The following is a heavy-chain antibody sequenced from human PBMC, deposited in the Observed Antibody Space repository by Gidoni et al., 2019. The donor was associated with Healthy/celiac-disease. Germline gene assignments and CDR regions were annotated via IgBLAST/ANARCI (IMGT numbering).Heavy chain of an antibody. J-gene: IGHJ4*02. CDR1: GYTFTGYY. V-gene: IGHV1-2*06. D-gene: IGHD2-15*01. Sequence: QVQLVQSGAEVKKPGASVKVSCKASGYTFTGYYMHWVRQAPGQGLEWMGRINPNSGGTNYAQKFQGRVTMTRDTSISTAYMELSRLRSDDTAVYYCARDRGGYCSGGSCDEGSGYWGQGTLVTVSS. CDR2: INPNSGGT. CDR3: ARDRGGYCSGGSCDEGSGY.